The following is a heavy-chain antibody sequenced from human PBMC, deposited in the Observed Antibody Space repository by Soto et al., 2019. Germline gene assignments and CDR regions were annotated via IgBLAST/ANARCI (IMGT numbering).Heavy chain of an antibody. D-gene: IGHD1-1*01. CDR3: ARSWKSYWYFDL. V-gene: IGHV3-21*01. CDR2: MDSSFTYI. Sequence: EVQMVESGGGLGKPGGSLRLSCAASGFTFSVYSMNWVRQAPGKGLEWVSSMDSSFTYIYYADSVKGRFTISRDNAKNSLFLQMNSLRAEDTAVYYCARSWKSYWYFDLWGRGTLVTVSS. J-gene: IGHJ2*01. CDR1: GFTFSVYS.